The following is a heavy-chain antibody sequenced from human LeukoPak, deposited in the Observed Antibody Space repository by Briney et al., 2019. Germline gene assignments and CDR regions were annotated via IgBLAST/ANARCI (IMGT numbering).Heavy chain of an antibody. CDR2: IIPILGIA. V-gene: IGHV1-69*02. J-gene: IGHJ6*02. CDR3: ARAPRVYYGMDV. CDR1: GGTFSSYT. Sequence: GSSVKVSCKASGGTFSSYTISWVRQAPGQGFEWMGRIIPILGIANYAQKFQGRVTITADKSTSTAYMELSSLRSEDTAVYYCARAPRVYYGMDVWGQGTTVTVSS.